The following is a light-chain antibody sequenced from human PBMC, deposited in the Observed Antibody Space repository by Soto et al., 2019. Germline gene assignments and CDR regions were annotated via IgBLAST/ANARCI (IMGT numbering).Light chain of an antibody. CDR3: NSYTSSTTPYV. V-gene: IGLV2-14*03. CDR2: DVT. J-gene: IGLJ1*01. CDR1: SSDVGAYNY. Sequence: QSVLTQPASVSGSPGQSITISCTGSSSDVGAYNYVPWYQHHPDKAPKLVIYDVTNRPSGVSNRFSGSKSGNTASLTISGLQAEDEADYYCNSYTSSTTPYVFGTGTKLTVL.